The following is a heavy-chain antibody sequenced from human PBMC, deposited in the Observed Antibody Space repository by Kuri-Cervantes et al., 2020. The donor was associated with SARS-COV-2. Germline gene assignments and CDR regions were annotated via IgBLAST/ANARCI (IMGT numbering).Heavy chain of an antibody. V-gene: IGHV4-59*01. CDR1: GGSISSYY. CDR2: IYYSGST. J-gene: IGHJ4*02. CDR3: ARGRSPGY. Sequence: ESLKISCTVSGGSISSYYWSWIRQPPGKGLEWIGYIYYSGSTNYNPSLKSRVTISVDTSKNQFSLKLSSVTAADTAVYYCARGRSPGYWGQETLVTVSS.